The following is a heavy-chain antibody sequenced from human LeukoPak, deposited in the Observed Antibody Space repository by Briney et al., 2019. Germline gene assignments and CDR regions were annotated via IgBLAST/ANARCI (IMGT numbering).Heavy chain of an antibody. CDR1: GYTFTNYY. D-gene: IGHD4/OR15-4a*01. CDR2: INPSGGST. CDR3: AGANTSYYYYGMDV. V-gene: IGHV1-46*01. J-gene: IGHJ6*02. Sequence: ASVKVSCKASGYTFTNYYMHWVRQAPGQGLEWMGIINPSGGSTSYAQKFQGRVTMTRGTSTSTVYMELSSLRSEDTAVYYCAGANTSYYYYGMDVWGQGTTVTVSS.